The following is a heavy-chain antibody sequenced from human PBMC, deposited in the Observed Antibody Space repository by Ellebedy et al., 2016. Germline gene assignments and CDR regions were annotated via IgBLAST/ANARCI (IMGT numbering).Heavy chain of an antibody. Sequence: GESLKISCAATGFTFSSYAMSWVRQGPGKGLEWVSSISSTATYIYYADSVKGRFTISRDNSKNRLYLQMSSLKVEDTATYYCANVGGSGIYYNGLWGQGTLVTVSS. CDR1: GFTFSSYA. V-gene: IGHV3-23*01. CDR3: ANVGGSGIYYNGL. CDR2: ISSTATYI. J-gene: IGHJ4*02. D-gene: IGHD3-10*01.